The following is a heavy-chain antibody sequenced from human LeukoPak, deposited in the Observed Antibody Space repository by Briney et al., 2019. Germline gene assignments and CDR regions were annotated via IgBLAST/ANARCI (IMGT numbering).Heavy chain of an antibody. D-gene: IGHD3-9*01. CDR1: GGSISSYY. CDR2: IYYSGST. J-gene: IGHJ4*02. CDR3: ARGNDILTGWDYFDY. Sequence: ASETLSLTCTVSGGSISSYYWSWIRQPPGKGLEWIGYIYYSGSTNYNPSLKSRVTISVDTFKNQFSLKLSSVTAADTAVYYCARGNDILTGWDYFDYWGQGTLVTVSS. V-gene: IGHV4-59*01.